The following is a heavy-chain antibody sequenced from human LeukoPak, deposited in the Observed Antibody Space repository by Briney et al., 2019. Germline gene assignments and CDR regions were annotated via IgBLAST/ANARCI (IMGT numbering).Heavy chain of an antibody. CDR1: GFTFSSYE. J-gene: IGHJ4*02. V-gene: IGHV3-48*03. Sequence: GGSLRLSCAASGFTFSSYEMNWVRQAPGKGLEWVSYISSSGSTIYYADSVKGRFTISRDNAKNSLYLQMNSLRAEDTAVYYCARAPSNGWSGGWGQGTLVTVSS. CDR3: ARAPSNGWSGG. CDR2: ISSSGSTI. D-gene: IGHD6-19*01.